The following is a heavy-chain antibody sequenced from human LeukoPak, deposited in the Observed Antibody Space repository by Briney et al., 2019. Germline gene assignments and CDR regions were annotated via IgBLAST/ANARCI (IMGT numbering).Heavy chain of an antibody. CDR1: GYSISSGYY. Sequence: SETLSLTCTVSGYSISSGYYWGWIRQPPGKGLEWIGSIYHSGSTYYNPSLKSRVTISVDTSMNQFSLKLSSVTAADTAVYYCARATAGTYYDFWSGYYTVPGLFDYWGQGTLVTVSS. CDR3: ARATAGTYYDFWSGYYTVPGLFDY. V-gene: IGHV4-38-2*02. J-gene: IGHJ4*02. D-gene: IGHD3-3*01. CDR2: IYHSGST.